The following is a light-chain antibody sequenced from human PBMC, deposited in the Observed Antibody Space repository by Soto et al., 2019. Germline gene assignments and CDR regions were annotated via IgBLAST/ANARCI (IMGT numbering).Light chain of an antibody. Sequence: QSALTQPPSASGSPGQSVTISCTGTNNDVGGYNYVSWFQQHPGKAPKLIIYEVSKRPSGVPDRFSGSKSVNTASLTVSGLQAEDEADYYCSSNAGSSSTYVFGTGTKFTVL. CDR2: EVS. J-gene: IGLJ1*01. CDR3: SSNAGSSSTYV. CDR1: NNDVGGYNY. V-gene: IGLV2-8*01.